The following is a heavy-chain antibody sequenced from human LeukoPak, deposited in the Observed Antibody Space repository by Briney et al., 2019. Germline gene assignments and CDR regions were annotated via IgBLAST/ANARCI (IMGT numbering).Heavy chain of an antibody. D-gene: IGHD6-13*01. CDR1: GYTFTGYY. CDR2: INPNSGGT. V-gene: IGHV1-2*02. J-gene: IGHJ6*03. CDR3: AREPRLPDTAAAKRYYYYYMDV. Sequence: GASVKVSCKASGYTFTGYYMHWVRQAPGQGLEWMGWINPNSGGTNYAQKFQGRVTMTRDTSISTAYMELSRLRSDDTAVYYCAREPRLPDTAAAKRYYYYYMDVWGKGTTVTVSS.